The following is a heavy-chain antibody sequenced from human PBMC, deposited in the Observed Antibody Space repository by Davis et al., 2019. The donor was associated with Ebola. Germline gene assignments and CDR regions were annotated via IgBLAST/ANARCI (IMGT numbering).Heavy chain of an antibody. Sequence: SVKVSCKASGYTFTSYAISWVRQAPGQGLEWMGGIIPIFGTANYAQKFQGRVTITADESTSTAYMELSSLRSEDTAVYYCARVRGPGVELRWFDPWGQGTLVTVSS. CDR2: IIPIFGTA. D-gene: IGHD1-7*01. J-gene: IGHJ5*02. CDR3: ARVRGPGVELRWFDP. CDR1: GYTFTSYA. V-gene: IGHV1-69*13.